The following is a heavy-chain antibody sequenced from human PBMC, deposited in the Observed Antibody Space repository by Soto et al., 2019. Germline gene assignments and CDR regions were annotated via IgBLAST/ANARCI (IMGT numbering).Heavy chain of an antibody. J-gene: IGHJ4*02. D-gene: IGHD3-22*01. Sequence: PGGSLRLSCAASGFTFSSYAMSWVRQAPGKGLEWVSAISGGGGSTYYADSVKGRFTISRDNSKNTLYLQMNSLRAEDTAVYYCAKNPGYYYDSTGYHFDYWGQGTLVTVSS. CDR3: AKNPGYYYDSTGYHFDY. CDR1: GFTFSSYA. CDR2: ISGGGGST. V-gene: IGHV3-23*01.